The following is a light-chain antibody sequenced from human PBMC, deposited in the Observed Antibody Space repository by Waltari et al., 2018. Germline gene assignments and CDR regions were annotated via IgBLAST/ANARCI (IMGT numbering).Light chain of an antibody. CDR2: TDE. J-gene: IGLJ1*01. Sequence: SYELTQSPSQSVSPGQTATITCSGDALPTEYVYWYQQKPGQAPVLIISTDEERPPGTPERFLGSSSGTTAKLTIIGVQAEDEADYYCQSADSSGTYYVFATGTKVTVL. V-gene: IGLV3-25*03. CDR3: QSADSSGTYYV. CDR1: ALPTEY.